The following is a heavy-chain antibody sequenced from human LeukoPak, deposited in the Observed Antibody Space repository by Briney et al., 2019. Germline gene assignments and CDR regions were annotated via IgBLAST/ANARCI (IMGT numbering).Heavy chain of an antibody. CDR3: ARLTIFGVVIILFDY. V-gene: IGHV4-4*07. CDR2: VYTSGTT. D-gene: IGHD3-3*01. CDR1: GDSVSGYY. J-gene: IGHJ4*02. Sequence: SETLSLTCTVSGDSVSGYYWSWIRQPAGKGQEWIGRVYTSGTTDYNPSLKSRVTMSVDTSKNQFSLKLSSVTAADTAVYYCARLTIFGVVIILFDYWGQGTLVTVSS.